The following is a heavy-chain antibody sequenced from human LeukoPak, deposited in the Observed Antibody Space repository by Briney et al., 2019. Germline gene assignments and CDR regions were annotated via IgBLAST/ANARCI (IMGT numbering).Heavy chain of an antibody. D-gene: IGHD2-21*02. CDR2: VFYSGGT. CDR1: GGSTTGYF. Sequence: SETLSLTCTISGGSTTGYFWSWIRQPPGKGLEWIGYVFYSGGTLYNPSLESRVTISVDTSKTHFSLGLTSVTAADTAVYYCAGHMSVTYDAFDLWGRGTMVTVSS. CDR3: AGHMSVTYDAFDL. V-gene: IGHV4-59*08. J-gene: IGHJ3*01.